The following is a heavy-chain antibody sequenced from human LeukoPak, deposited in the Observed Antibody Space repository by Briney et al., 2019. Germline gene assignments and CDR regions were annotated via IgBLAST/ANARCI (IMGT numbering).Heavy chain of an antibody. Sequence: PGGSLRLSCAASGFTVSSNYMSWVRQAPGKGLEWVSVIYSGGSTYYADSVKGRFTISRDNSKNTLYLQMNSLRAEDTAVYYCARDRRRYCSSTSCYGSYYFDYWGQGTLVTVSS. V-gene: IGHV3-66*01. CDR3: ARDRRRYCSSTSCYGSYYFDY. J-gene: IGHJ4*02. D-gene: IGHD2-2*01. CDR1: GFTVSSNY. CDR2: IYSGGST.